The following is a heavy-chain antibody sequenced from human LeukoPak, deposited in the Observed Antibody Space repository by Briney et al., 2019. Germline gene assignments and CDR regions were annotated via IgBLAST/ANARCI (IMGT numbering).Heavy chain of an antibody. D-gene: IGHD3-16*01. J-gene: IGHJ6*03. CDR3: AKAPRFGDHAAEYFYYYMGV. CDR2: INSDGSSA. Sequence: PGGSLRLSCAASGFTFSSYWMHWVRQAPGKGLVWVSRINSDGSSASYADSVEGRFTISRDNSKNTLYLQMNSLRVDDTAVYYCAKAPRFGDHAAEYFYYYMGVWGKGTTVTVSS. V-gene: IGHV3-74*01. CDR1: GFTFSSYW.